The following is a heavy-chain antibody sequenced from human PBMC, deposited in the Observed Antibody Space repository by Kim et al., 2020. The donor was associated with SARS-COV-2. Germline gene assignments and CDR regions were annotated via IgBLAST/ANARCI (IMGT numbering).Heavy chain of an antibody. D-gene: IGHD3-10*01. CDR2: INHSGST. CDR1: GGSFSGYY. V-gene: IGHV4-34*01. J-gene: IGHJ5*02. Sequence: SETLSLTCAVYGGSFSGYYWSWIRQPPGKGLEWIGEINHSGSTNYNPSLKSRVTISVDTSKNQFSLKLSSVTAADTAVYYCAGMVRGVIIPRVDPWGQGT. CDR3: AGMVRGVIIPRVDP.